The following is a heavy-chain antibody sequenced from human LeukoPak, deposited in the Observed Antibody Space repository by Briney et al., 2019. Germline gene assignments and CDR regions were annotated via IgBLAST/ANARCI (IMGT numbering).Heavy chain of an antibody. CDR1: GFTFTNFA. CDR3: ARGGSLSAYDS. J-gene: IGHJ4*02. D-gene: IGHD2/OR15-2a*01. CDR2: MSSDGGTT. Sequence: GGSLRLSCATSGFTFTNFAMHWVRQAPGKGLEYVSAMSSDGGTTYYANSVKGRFTMSRDKSKNAVYLQMGSLRPDDMAVYYCARGGSLSAYDSWGQGTLVTVSS. V-gene: IGHV3-64*01.